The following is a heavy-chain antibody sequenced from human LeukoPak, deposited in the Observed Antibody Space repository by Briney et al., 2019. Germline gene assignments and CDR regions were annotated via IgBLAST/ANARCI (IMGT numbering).Heavy chain of an antibody. CDR3: AKDRTGELSD. CDR2: ISWNSGSI. J-gene: IGHJ4*02. Sequence: GGSLRLSCAACGFTFSSYDMHWVRQAPGKGLEWVSGISWNSGSIGYADSVKGRFTISRDNAKNSLYLQMNSLRAEDTALYYCAKDRTGELSDWGQGTLVTVSS. D-gene: IGHD3-10*01. V-gene: IGHV3-9*01. CDR1: GFTFSSYD.